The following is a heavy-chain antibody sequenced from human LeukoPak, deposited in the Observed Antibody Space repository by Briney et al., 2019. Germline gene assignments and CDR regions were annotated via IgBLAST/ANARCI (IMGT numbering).Heavy chain of an antibody. CDR2: INHSGST. Sequence: PSETLSLTCAVYGGSFSGYYWSWIRQPPGKELEWIGEINHSGSTNYNPSLKSRVTISVDTSKNQFSLKLSSVTAADTAVYYCAGGGHSNYGYWGQGTLVTVSS. D-gene: IGHD4-11*01. J-gene: IGHJ4*02. CDR3: AGGGHSNYGY. V-gene: IGHV4-34*01. CDR1: GGSFSGYY.